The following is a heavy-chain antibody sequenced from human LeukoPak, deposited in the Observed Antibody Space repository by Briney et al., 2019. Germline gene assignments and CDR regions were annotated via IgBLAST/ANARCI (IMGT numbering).Heavy chain of an antibody. Sequence: GGSLRLSCAASGFTVSNNYMTWVRQAPGKGLEWVSVIYSDGSTFYADSVKGRFSISRDSSKNTLYLQLNSLRAEDTALYYCVRDRYYYDSSGYHDAFDTWGQGTMVTVSS. CDR3: VRDRYYYDSSGYHDAFDT. J-gene: IGHJ3*02. V-gene: IGHV3-53*01. CDR1: GFTVSNNY. CDR2: IYSDGST. D-gene: IGHD3-22*01.